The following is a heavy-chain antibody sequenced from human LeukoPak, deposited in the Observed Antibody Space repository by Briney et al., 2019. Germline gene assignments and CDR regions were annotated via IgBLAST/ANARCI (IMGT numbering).Heavy chain of an antibody. CDR2: IWYDGSNK. V-gene: IGHV3-33*01. D-gene: IGHD6-13*01. CDR3: AREHQQLVHGNWFDP. J-gene: IGHJ5*02. CDR1: GFTFSSYG. Sequence: GGSLRLSCAASGFTFSSYGMHWVRQAPGKGLEWVAVIWYDGSNKYYADSVKGRFTISRDNSKNTLYLQMNSLRAEDTAVYYCAREHQQLVHGNWFDPWGQGTLVTVSS.